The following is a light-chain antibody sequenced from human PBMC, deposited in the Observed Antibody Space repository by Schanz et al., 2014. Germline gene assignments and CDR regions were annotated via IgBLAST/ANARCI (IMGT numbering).Light chain of an antibody. Sequence: EVVMTQFPATLSVSPGERATLSCRASQSISSKLVWYQQNPGQAPRPLIYGASTRATGIPARFSGSESGTEFTLTISSLQSEDSAVYYCQQYNYWPYTFGQGTKVEI. CDR3: QQYNYWPYT. J-gene: IGKJ2*01. CDR2: GAS. V-gene: IGKV3D-15*01. CDR1: QSISSK.